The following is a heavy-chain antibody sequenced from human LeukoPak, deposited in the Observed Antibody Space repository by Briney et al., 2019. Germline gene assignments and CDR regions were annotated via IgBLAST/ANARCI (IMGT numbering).Heavy chain of an antibody. CDR3: AKGGYTTWFDP. CDR1: GFTFREYS. CDR2: IRSNGVDT. J-gene: IGHJ5*02. D-gene: IGHD2-15*01. Sequence: GGSLRLSCAASGFTFREYSMTWVRQAPGKGLEWVSNIRSNGVDTYYTDSVKDRFTISRDNSKNTLYLEMNSLRAGDTAVYYCAKGGYTTWFDPWGQGTLVTVSS. V-gene: IGHV3-23*01.